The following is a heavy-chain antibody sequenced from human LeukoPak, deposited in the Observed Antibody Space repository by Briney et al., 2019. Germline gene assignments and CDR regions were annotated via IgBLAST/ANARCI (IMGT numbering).Heavy chain of an antibody. CDR2: INPNSGGT. CDR3: ARSLAKLRSLEWLSSKGHYYYGMDV. Sequence: ASVKVSCKASGYTFTGYYMHWVRQAPGQGLEWMGWINPNSGGTNYAQKFQGRVTMTRDTSISTAYMELSRLRSDDTAVYYCARSLAKLRSLEWLSSKGHYYYGMDVWGQGTTVTVSS. CDR1: GYTFTGYY. J-gene: IGHJ6*02. D-gene: IGHD3-3*01. V-gene: IGHV1-2*02.